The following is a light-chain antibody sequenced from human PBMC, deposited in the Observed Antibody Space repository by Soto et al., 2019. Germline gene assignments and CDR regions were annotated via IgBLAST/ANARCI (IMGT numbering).Light chain of an antibody. J-gene: IGLJ3*02. CDR3: CSYTSSNTLHLV. Sequence: QSVLTQPASVSGSPGQSITIFCTGTSSDIGGYNYVSWYQQFPGKAPRLIIYDVTYRPSGVSNRFSGSKSGNTASLTISGLQAEDEADYWGCSYTSSNTLHLVFGGGTKLTVL. CDR2: DVT. V-gene: IGLV2-14*03. CDR1: SSDIGGYNY.